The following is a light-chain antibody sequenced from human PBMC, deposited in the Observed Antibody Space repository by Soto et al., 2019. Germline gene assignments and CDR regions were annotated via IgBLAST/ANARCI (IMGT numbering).Light chain of an antibody. CDR1: QSVSTY. V-gene: IGKV3-11*01. J-gene: IGKJ2*01. CDR2: DAS. CDR3: QQRSNWPLYT. Sequence: EIVLTQSPATLSLSPGERATLSCRASQSVSTYLAWYQQKVGQAPRLLIYDASNRATGIPARFSGSGSGTDFTLTISSLEPEDFAVYYCQQRSNWPLYTFGQGTKVEIK.